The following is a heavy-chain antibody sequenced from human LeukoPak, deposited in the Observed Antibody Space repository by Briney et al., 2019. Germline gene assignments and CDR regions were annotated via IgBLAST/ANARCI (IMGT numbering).Heavy chain of an antibody. D-gene: IGHD2-2*02. CDR2: ISSSSSTI. V-gene: IGHV3-48*01. CDR3: ARGYSRYYYYMDV. Sequence: GGSLRLSCAASGFTFSSYSMNWVRQAPGKGLEWDSYISSSSSTIYYADSVKGRFSISRDNAKNSLYLQMNSLRAEDTAVYYCARGYSRYYYYMDVWGKGTTVTVSS. CDR1: GFTFSSYS. J-gene: IGHJ6*03.